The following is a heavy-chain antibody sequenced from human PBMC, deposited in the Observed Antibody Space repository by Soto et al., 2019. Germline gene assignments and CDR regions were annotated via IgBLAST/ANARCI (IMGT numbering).Heavy chain of an antibody. J-gene: IGHJ6*02. V-gene: IGHV4-31*03. Sequence: QVQLQESGPGLVKPSQTLSLTCTVSGGSISSGGYYWSWIRQHPGKGLEWIGYIYYSGSTYYNPSLKTRVTVSVDTAKNQFSLKLSSVTAADTAVYYCARDLRFRGFYGMDVWGQGTTVTVSS. CDR3: ARDLRFRGFYGMDV. CDR2: IYYSGST. CDR1: GGSISSGGYY. D-gene: IGHD3-10*01.